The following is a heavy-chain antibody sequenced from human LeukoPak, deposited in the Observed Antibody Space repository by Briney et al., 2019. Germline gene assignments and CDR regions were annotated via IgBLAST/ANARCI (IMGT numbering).Heavy chain of an antibody. CDR3: ARDRLLMATIFYYFDY. Sequence: GGSLRLSCAASGFTFSSYWMSWVRQAPGKGLEWVDNIKQDGSEKYYVDSVKGRFTISRDNAKNSLYLQMNSLRAEDTAVYYCARDRLLMATIFYYFDYWGQGTLVTVSS. CDR1: GFTFSSYW. D-gene: IGHD5-12*01. J-gene: IGHJ4*02. V-gene: IGHV3-7*01. CDR2: IKQDGSEK.